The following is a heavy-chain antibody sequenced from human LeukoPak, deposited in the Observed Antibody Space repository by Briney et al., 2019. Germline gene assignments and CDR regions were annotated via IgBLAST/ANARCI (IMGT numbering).Heavy chain of an antibody. CDR3: ARDPYGSGSPAYYFDY. J-gene: IGHJ4*02. Sequence: GSLRLSCAASGFTVSSNYMSWVRQAPGKGLEWVSVIYSGGSTYYADSVKGRFTISRDNSKNTLYLQMNSLRAEDTAVYYCARDPYGSGSPAYYFDYWGQGTLVTVSS. D-gene: IGHD3-10*01. V-gene: IGHV3-53*01. CDR1: GFTVSSNY. CDR2: IYSGGST.